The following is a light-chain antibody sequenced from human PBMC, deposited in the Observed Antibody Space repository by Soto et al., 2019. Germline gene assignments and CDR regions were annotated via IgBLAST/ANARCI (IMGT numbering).Light chain of an antibody. V-gene: IGLV2-11*01. CDR1: SSDVGGYNY. CDR3: CSYAGSYTFYV. J-gene: IGLJ1*01. CDR2: DVS. Sequence: QSVQTQPRSVSGSPGQSVTISCTGTSSDVGGYNYVSWYQQHPGKAPKLMIYDVSKRPSGVPDRFSGSKSGNTASLTISGLQAEDEADYYCCSYAGSYTFYVFGTGTKVTVL.